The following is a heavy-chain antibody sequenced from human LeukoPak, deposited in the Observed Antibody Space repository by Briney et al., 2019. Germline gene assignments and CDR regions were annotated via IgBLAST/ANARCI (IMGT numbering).Heavy chain of an antibody. V-gene: IGHV4-34*01. CDR3: ARHRDPDYGDYIIYTRDADWYFDL. CDR2: INHSGST. Sequence: SETLSLTCAVYGGSFSGYYWSWIRQPPGKGLEWIGEINHSGSTNYNPSLKSRVTISVDTSKNQFSLKLSSVTAADTAVYYCARHRDPDYGDYIIYTRDADWYFDLWGRGTLVTVSS. J-gene: IGHJ2*01. CDR1: GGSFSGYY. D-gene: IGHD4-17*01.